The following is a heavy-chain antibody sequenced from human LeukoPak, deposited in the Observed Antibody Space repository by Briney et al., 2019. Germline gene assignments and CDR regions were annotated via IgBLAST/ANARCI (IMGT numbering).Heavy chain of an antibody. Sequence: ASVKVSCKASGYTFTGYYMRWVRQAPGQGLEWMGWINPNSGGTNYAQKFQGRVTMTRDTSISTVYMELSRLRSDDTAVYYCARVSKRVGAPSGDAFDIWGQGTMVTVSS. CDR3: ARVSKRVGAPSGDAFDI. V-gene: IGHV1-2*02. CDR1: GYTFTGYY. J-gene: IGHJ3*02. CDR2: INPNSGGT. D-gene: IGHD3-10*01.